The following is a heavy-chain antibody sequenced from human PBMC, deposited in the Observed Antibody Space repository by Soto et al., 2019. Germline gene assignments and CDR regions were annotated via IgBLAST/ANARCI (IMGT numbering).Heavy chain of an antibody. J-gene: IGHJ6*02. CDR3: VKGSVYQSYFFYYGMDV. CDR1: GFTFSSYA. D-gene: IGHD3-3*01. Sequence: GGSLRLSCSASGFTFSSYAMLWVRQAPGKGLEYVSAISSNGGSTYYADSVKGRFTISRDNSKNTLYLQMSSLRAEDTAVYYFVKGSVYQSYFFYYGMDVWGQGTTVTVSS. V-gene: IGHV3-64D*06. CDR2: ISSNGGST.